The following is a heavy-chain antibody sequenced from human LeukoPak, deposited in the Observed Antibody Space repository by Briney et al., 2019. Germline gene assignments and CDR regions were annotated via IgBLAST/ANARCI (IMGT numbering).Heavy chain of an antibody. V-gene: IGHV1-69*13. CDR3: ARPRRGHNWFDP. Sequence: GASVKVSCKASGGTFSSYAISWVRQAPGQGLEWMGGIIPIFGTANYAQKFQGRVTITADESTSTAYMELSSLRSEDTAVYYCARPRRGHNWFDPWGQGTLVTVSS. J-gene: IGHJ5*02. CDR2: IIPIFGTA. CDR1: GGTFSSYA.